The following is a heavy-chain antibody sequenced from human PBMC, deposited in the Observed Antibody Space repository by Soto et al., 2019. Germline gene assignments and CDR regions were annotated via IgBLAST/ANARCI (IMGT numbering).Heavy chain of an antibody. CDR1: GGSIISYY. CDR3: ARHRYGDYHDY. Sequence: SETLSLTCTVSGGSIISYYFSWIRQPPGRGLEWIGYIYYSGTINYNPSLKSRVTISVDTSKNQFSLKLSSMTAADTAVYYCARHRYGDYHDYWGQGTLVTVSS. CDR2: IYYSGTI. V-gene: IGHV4-59*01. D-gene: IGHD4-17*01. J-gene: IGHJ4*02.